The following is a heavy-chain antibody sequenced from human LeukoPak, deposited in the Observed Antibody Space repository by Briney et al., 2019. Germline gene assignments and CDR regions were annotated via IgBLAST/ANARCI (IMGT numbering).Heavy chain of an antibody. D-gene: IGHD3-22*01. V-gene: IGHV3-48*02. J-gene: IGHJ4*02. Sequence: GGSLRLSCAASGFTFSTYSMNWVRQAPGKGLEWVSYISSSSSTIYYADSVKGRFTISRDNAKNSLYLQMNSLRDEDTAVYYCARFPHYYDSSGYSFWGQGTLVTVSS. CDR3: ARFPHYYDSSGYSF. CDR1: GFTFSTYS. CDR2: ISSSSSTI.